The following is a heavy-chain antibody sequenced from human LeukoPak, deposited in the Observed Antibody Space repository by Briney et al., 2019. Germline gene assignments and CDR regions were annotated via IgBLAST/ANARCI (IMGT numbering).Heavy chain of an antibody. V-gene: IGHV3-48*03. CDR1: GFTFSSYE. Sequence: PGGSLRLSCVASGFTFSSYEMNWVRQAPGKGLEWVSYISSSGSTIYYADSVKGRFTISRDNAKNSLYLQMNSLRAEDTAVYYCARVDYGDYYADYWGQGTLVTVSS. CDR2: ISSSGSTI. J-gene: IGHJ4*02. CDR3: ARVDYGDYYADY. D-gene: IGHD4-17*01.